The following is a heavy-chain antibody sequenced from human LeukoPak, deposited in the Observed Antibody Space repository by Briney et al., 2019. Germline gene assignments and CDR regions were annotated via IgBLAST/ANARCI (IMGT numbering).Heavy chain of an antibody. CDR1: GGSLSGYY. CDR3: ARGSGCSSTSCSPNYYYMDV. V-gene: IGHV4-34*01. J-gene: IGHJ6*03. CDR2: ISYSGST. D-gene: IGHD2-2*01. Sequence: PSETLSLTCAVYGGSLSGYYWSWIRQPPGQGLEWIGEISYSGSTNYNPSLKSRVTISVDTSKNQFFLKLSSVTAADTAVYYCARGSGCSSTSCSPNYYYMDVWGKGTTVTVSS.